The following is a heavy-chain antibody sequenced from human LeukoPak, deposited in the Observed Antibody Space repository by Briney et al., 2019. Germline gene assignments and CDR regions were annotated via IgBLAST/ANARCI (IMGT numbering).Heavy chain of an antibody. J-gene: IGHJ4*02. CDR2: NDYSGST. Sequence: SETLSLTCSVSGGSISSGSYYWSWVRQPPGKGLEWIGSNDYSGSTNYNPSLKSRVTISVDTSKNQFSLNLTSVTAADTAVYFCARHYGLNYYDSTALEYWGQGILVTVSS. CDR1: GGSISSGSYY. D-gene: IGHD3-22*01. CDR3: ARHYGLNYYDSTALEY. V-gene: IGHV4-61*01.